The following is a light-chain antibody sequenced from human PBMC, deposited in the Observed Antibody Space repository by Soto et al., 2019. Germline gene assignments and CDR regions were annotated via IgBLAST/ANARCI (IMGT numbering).Light chain of an antibody. J-gene: IGKJ1*01. CDR3: LQYQNYWT. CDR2: QAS. CDR1: QSISRQ. V-gene: IGKV1-5*03. Sequence: DIQMTQSPSTLSASVGDRVSITCRASQSISRQLAWYQQKPGKAPNLLIYQASNLETGVPSRFTGSGSGTEFTLTISRLQPDDLAYYYCLQYQNYWTFGQGTKVEVK.